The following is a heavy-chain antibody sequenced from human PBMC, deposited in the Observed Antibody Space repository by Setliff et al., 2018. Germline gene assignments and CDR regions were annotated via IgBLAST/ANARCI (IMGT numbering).Heavy chain of an antibody. CDR3: ARGYDGSGTYWGSDYYIDV. CDR2: VNVDGSTT. V-gene: IGHV3-74*01. Sequence: HPGGSLRLSCAASGFTLSNFYMHWVRQAPGRGLVGVSHVNVDGSTTTNADAVKGRFTISRDNAKNTVYLQMNSLRDEDTAVYYCARGYDGSGTYWGSDYYIDVWGKGTTVTVSS. J-gene: IGHJ6*03. CDR1: GFTLSNFY. D-gene: IGHD3-10*01.